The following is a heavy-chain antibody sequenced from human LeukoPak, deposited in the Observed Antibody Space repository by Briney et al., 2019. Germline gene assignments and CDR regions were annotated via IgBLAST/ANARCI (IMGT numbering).Heavy chain of an antibody. V-gene: IGHV3-7*01. CDR1: GLSFSNSW. J-gene: IGHJ5*02. CDR3: ARGRSYGAA. CDR2: IKQDGSEK. D-gene: IGHD1-26*01. Sequence: GESLKISCVASGLSFSNSWMTWVRQIPGEGLEWVANIKQDGSEKYYVDSVKGRFTISRDNAKNSLYLQMNSLRAEDTAVYYCARGRSYGAAWGQGTLVTVSS.